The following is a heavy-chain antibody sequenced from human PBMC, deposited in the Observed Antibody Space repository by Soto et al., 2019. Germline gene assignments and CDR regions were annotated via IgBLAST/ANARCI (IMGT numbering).Heavy chain of an antibody. CDR1: GASIYTYY. V-gene: IGHV4-59*01. D-gene: IGHD2-2*01. Sequence: PSETLSLTCNVSGASIYTYYWNWIRQSPGKGLEWIGYISDGGSTNYNPSLESRVTISLETYKKQVTFKPKSARAADTASYFCEGSCSCSSCREAPYADLDDWGRGTLVTVSS. CDR3: EGSCSCSSCREAPYADLDD. J-gene: IGHJ4*01. CDR2: ISDGGST.